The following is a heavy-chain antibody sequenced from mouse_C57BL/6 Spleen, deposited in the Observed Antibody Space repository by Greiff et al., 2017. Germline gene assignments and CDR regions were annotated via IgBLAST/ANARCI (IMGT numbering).Heavy chain of an antibody. V-gene: IGHV1-82*01. Sequence: VQLQQSGPELVKPGASVKISCKASGYAFSSSWMNWVKQRPGKGLEWIGRIYPGDGDTNYNGKFKGKATLTADKSSSTAYMQLSSLTSEDSAVYFCARSGNLAWCAYWGQGTLVTVSA. CDR1: GYAFSSSW. J-gene: IGHJ3*01. CDR2: IYPGDGDT. D-gene: IGHD3-1*01. CDR3: ARSGNLAWCAY.